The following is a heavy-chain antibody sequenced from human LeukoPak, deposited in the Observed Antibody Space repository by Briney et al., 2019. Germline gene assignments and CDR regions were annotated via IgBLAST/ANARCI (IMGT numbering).Heavy chain of an antibody. D-gene: IGHD6-6*01. J-gene: IGHJ4*02. CDR2: TSGPGGSR. V-gene: IGHV3-23*01. CDR1: GFTFSSYA. CDR3: AKKVGLVSAPLYYFDL. Sequence: GGSLRLSCAASGFTFSSYAMSWVRQAPGKGLEWVSATSGPGGSRDYADSVEGRFTISRDNSKNTLYLQMNSLTAEDTAIYYCAKKVGLVSAPLYYFDLWGQGTLVTVSS.